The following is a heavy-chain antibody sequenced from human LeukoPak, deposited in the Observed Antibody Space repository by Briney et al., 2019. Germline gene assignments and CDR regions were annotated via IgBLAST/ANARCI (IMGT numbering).Heavy chain of an antibody. CDR2: IKSKTDGGTT. Sequence: GGSLRLSCAASGFTFSNAWMSWVRQAPGKGLEWVGRIKSKTDGGTTDYAAPVKGRFTISRDDSKNTLYLRMNSLKTEDTAVYYCTTEYYYDSSGYYEYFQHWGQGTLVTVSS. CDR3: TTEYYYDSSGYYEYFQH. D-gene: IGHD3-22*01. J-gene: IGHJ1*01. CDR1: GFTFSNAW. V-gene: IGHV3-15*01.